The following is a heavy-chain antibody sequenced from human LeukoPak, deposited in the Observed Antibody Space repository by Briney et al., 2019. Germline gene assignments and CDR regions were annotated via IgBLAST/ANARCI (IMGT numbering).Heavy chain of an antibody. CDR2: IWYDGSNK. V-gene: IGHV3-33*01. D-gene: IGHD3-10*01. Sequence: GGSLRLSCAASGFTFSSYGMHWVRQAPGKGLEWVAVIWYDGSNKYYADSVKGRFTISRDNSKNTLYLQMNSLRAEDTAVYYCASAPSSGALDYWGQGTLVTVSS. J-gene: IGHJ4*02. CDR1: GFTFSSYG. CDR3: ASAPSSGALDY.